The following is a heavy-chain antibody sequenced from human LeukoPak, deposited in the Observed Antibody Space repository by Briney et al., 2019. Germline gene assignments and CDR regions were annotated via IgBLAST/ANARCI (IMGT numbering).Heavy chain of an antibody. CDR3: ARVGRYCSSTSCYASFCDY. CDR1: GYTFTSYG. Sequence: ASVKVSCKASGYTFTSYGISWVRQAPGQGLEWMGRISAYNGNTNYAQKLQGRVTMTTDTSTSTAYMELRSLRSDDTAVYYCARVGRYCSSTSCYASFCDYWGQGTLVTVSS. CDR2: ISAYNGNT. V-gene: IGHV1-18*01. J-gene: IGHJ4*02. D-gene: IGHD2-2*01.